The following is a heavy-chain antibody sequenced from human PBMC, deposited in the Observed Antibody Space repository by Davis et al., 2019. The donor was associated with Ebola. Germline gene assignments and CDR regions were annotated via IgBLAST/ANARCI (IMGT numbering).Heavy chain of an antibody. Sequence: ASVKVSCKASGYTFTTYDINWVRQATGQGLEWMGWMNPNSGNTGYAQQFQDRITMTRNISTGTAYLELNSLRSEDTAVYYCARRVGARSGFDYWGQGTLVTVSS. CDR3: ARRVGARSGFDY. CDR2: MNPNSGNT. CDR1: GYTFTTYD. D-gene: IGHD1-26*01. J-gene: IGHJ4*01. V-gene: IGHV1-8*01.